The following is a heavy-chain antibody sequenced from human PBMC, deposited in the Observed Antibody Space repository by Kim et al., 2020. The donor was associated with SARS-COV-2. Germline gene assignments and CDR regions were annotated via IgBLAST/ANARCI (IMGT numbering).Heavy chain of an antibody. J-gene: IGHJ3*02. V-gene: IGHV3-53*01. CDR2: IYSGGST. Sequence: GGSLRLSCAASGYTVSSNYMSWVRQAPGKGLEWVSVIYSGGSTYYADSVKGRFTISRDNSKNTLYLQMNSLRAEDTAVYYCARTSLDYDYVWGTVGGAFDIWGQGTMVTVSS. CDR3: ARTSLDYDYVWGTVGGAFDI. CDR1: GYTVSSNY. D-gene: IGHD3-16*01.